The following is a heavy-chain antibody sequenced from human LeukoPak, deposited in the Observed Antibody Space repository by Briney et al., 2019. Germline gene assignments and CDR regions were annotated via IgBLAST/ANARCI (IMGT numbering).Heavy chain of an antibody. Sequence: SVKVSCKASGGTFSSYAISWVRQAPGQGLEWMGGIIPIFGTANYAQKFQGRVTITADESTSTAYMGLSSLRSEDTAVYYCATADYYGSGSYYNPIDYWGQGTLVTVSS. CDR1: GGTFSSYA. CDR3: ATADYYGSGSYYNPIDY. V-gene: IGHV1-69*01. J-gene: IGHJ4*02. CDR2: IIPIFGTA. D-gene: IGHD3-10*01.